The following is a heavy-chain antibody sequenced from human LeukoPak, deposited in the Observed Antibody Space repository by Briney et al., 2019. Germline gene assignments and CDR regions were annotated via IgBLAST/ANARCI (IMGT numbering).Heavy chain of an antibody. CDR1: GFTFTGYA. CDR3: AKRDYYDSSGFSPLFQH. CDR2: ISGDAANT. J-gene: IGHJ1*01. Sequence: GGSLRLSCASSGFTFTGYAMSWLRQAPGKGLEFVSAISGDAANTFYADSVKGRFTVSRDNSQNILYLQLSNLRAEDTAVYYCAKRDYYDSSGFSPLFQHWGPGTLVTVSS. D-gene: IGHD3-22*01. V-gene: IGHV3-23*01.